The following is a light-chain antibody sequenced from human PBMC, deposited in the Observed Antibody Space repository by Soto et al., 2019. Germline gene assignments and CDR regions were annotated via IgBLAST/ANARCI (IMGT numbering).Light chain of an antibody. CDR1: GSDVGGYDF. J-gene: IGLJ2*01. CDR2: DVS. CDR3: CSFAGTYTVV. V-gene: IGLV2-11*01. Sequence: QSVLTQPRSVSGSPGQSVTISCTGTGSDVGGYDFVSWYQQHSGKAPELMIFDVSKRPSGVPDRFSGSKSGNTASLTISGLQADDEADYYCCSFAGTYTVVFGGGTKLTVL.